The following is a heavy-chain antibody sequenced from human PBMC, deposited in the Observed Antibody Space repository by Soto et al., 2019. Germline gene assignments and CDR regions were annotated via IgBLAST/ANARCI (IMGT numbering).Heavy chain of an antibody. D-gene: IGHD6-19*01. CDR1: GFTFSSCA. V-gene: IGHV3-23*01. J-gene: IGHJ5*02. Sequence: PRWSLRLCCAASGFTFSSCAMSWVRQSPGKGLEWVSAISGSGGSTYYADSVKGRFSISRDNSKNTLYLQMNSLRAEDTAVYYCAEPYSSGWYAAGDWFDPWGQGTLVTVSS. CDR3: AEPYSSGWYAAGDWFDP. CDR2: ISGSGGST.